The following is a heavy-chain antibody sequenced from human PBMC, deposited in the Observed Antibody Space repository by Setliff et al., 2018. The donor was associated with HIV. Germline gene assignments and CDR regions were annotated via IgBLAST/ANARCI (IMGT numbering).Heavy chain of an antibody. D-gene: IGHD6-19*01. CDR1: GYNFVNYW. J-gene: IGHJ4*02. V-gene: IGHV5-51*01. CDR2: VYPGDSDV. Sequence: ESLKLSCKASGYNFVNYWIGWVRLMPGKGLEWMGIVYPGDSDVRYSPSFQGHVSISVDKSTTTAYLQWSSLQASDTAIYYCARHPVAGTPYYFDSWGQGTLVTVSS. CDR3: ARHPVAGTPYYFDS.